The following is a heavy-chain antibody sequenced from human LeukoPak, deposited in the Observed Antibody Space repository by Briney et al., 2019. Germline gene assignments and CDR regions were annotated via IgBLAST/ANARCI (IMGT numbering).Heavy chain of an antibody. V-gene: IGHV1-18*01. Sequence: ASVKVSCKVSGYTLTELSMHWVRQAPGQGLEWMGWISAYNGNTNYAQKLQGRVTMTTDTSTSTAYMELRSLRSDDTAVYYCARDVDIVVVPAAIVDAFDIWGQGTMVTVSS. J-gene: IGHJ3*02. CDR1: GYTLTELS. CDR2: ISAYNGNT. CDR3: ARDVDIVVVPAAIVDAFDI. D-gene: IGHD2-2*03.